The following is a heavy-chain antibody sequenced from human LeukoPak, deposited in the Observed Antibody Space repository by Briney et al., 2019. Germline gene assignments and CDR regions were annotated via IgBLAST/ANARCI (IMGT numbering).Heavy chain of an antibody. CDR1: GFTFCSYS. V-gene: IGHV3-21*01. J-gene: IGHJ4*02. CDR2: ISSSSSYI. CDR3: ARGHCSGGSCYGDYFDY. Sequence: GGSLRLSCAASGFTFCSYSMNWVRQAPGKGLEWVSSISSSSSYIYYADSVKGRFTISRDNAKNSLYLQMNSLRAEDTAVYYCARGHCSGGSCYGDYFDYWGQGTLVTVSS. D-gene: IGHD2-15*01.